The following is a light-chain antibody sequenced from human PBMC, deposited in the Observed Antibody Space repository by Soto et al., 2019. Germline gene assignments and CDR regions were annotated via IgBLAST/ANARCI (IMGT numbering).Light chain of an antibody. Sequence: QSELTQPPSGSGAPGQRGTISCTRSSSNIGAGYDVHWYQQLPGTAPKVLIYGNSNRPSGVPDRFSGSKSGTSASLAITGLQAEDEADYYCQSYDSSLSGYVFGTGTKVTVL. V-gene: IGLV1-40*01. CDR2: GNS. CDR3: QSYDSSLSGYV. CDR1: SSNIGAGYD. J-gene: IGLJ1*01.